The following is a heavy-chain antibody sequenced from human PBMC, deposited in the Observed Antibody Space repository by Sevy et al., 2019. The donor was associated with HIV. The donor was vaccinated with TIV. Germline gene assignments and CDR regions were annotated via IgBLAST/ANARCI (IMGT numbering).Heavy chain of an antibody. CDR3: ARDLGSSLNWFDP. D-gene: IGHD6-13*01. Sequence: SQTLSLTCAISGDSVSSNSSTWNWIRQSPSRGLEWLGRKYYRSKWYNDYAVSVKSRITINPDTSKNHISLQLNSVTPEDTAVYYCARDLGSSLNWFDPWGQGTLVTVSS. V-gene: IGHV6-1*01. J-gene: IGHJ5*02. CDR2: KYYRSKWYN. CDR1: GDSVSSNSST.